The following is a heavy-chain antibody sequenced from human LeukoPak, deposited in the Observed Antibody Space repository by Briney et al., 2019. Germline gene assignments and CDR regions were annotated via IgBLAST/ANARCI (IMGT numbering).Heavy chain of an antibody. CDR1: GYRFSNYW. J-gene: IGHJ4*02. CDR3: AIPPGYCGNDCSFDH. D-gene: IGHD2-21*02. V-gene: IGHV5-51*01. Sequence: GESLQISCEGSGYRFSNYWIGWVRQLPGKGLEWMGIIYPGDYETRYSPSFQGLVTISVDKSISTACLQWSSLKASDTAMYYCAIPPGYCGNDCSFDHWGQGTLVTVSS. CDR2: IYPGDYET.